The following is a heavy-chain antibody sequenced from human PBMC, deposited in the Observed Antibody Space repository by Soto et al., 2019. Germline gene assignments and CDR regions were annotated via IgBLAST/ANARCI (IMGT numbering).Heavy chain of an antibody. D-gene: IGHD3-10*01. CDR1: GFIFNSYS. V-gene: IGHV3-48*01. Sequence: GGSLRVSCVVSGFIFNSYSMDWVRQAPGKGLEWVSYITSGSSTIHYADSVKGRFTISRDNAKNSVFLQMNSLRVEDTAVYYCVRDAGSLGYWGQGTLVTVSS. CDR3: VRDAGSLGY. CDR2: ITSGSSTI. J-gene: IGHJ4*02.